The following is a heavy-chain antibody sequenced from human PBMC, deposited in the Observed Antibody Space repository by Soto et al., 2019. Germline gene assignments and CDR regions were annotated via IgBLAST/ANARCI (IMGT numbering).Heavy chain of an antibody. CDR2: ISYDGSNK. J-gene: IGHJ4*02. D-gene: IGHD3-22*01. V-gene: IGHV3-30-3*01. CDR3: AGPPDNDY. CDR1: GFTFSSYA. Sequence: GGSLRLSCAASGFTFSSYAMHWVRQAPGKGLEWVAVISYDGSNKYYADSVKGRFTISRDNSKNTLYLQMNSLRAEDTAVYYCAGPPDNDYWGQGTLVTVSS.